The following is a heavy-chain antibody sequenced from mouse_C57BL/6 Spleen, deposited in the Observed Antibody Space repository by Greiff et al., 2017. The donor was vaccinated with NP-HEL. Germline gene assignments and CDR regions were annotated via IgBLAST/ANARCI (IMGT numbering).Heavy chain of an antibody. J-gene: IGHJ3*01. CDR1: GYTFTSYW. V-gene: IGHV1-61*01. D-gene: IGHD2-4*01. CDR3: ARRNDYSLAY. Sequence: QVQLQQPGAELVRPGSSVKLSCKASGYTFTSYWMDWVKQRPGQGLEWIGNIYPSDSETHYNQKFKDKATLTVDKSSSTAYMQLSSLTSEASAVYYCARRNDYSLAYGGQGTMVTVSA. CDR2: IYPSDSET.